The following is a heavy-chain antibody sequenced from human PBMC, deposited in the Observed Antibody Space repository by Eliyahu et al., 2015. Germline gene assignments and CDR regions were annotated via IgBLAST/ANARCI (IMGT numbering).Heavy chain of an antibody. CDR1: GFTFXSYA. Sequence: QVQLVESGGGVVQPGRSLRLSCVASGFTFXSYAMHWVRQAPGKGLEWVAVISYDGSNKYYADSVKGRFTISRDNSKNTLYLQMNSLRAEDTAVYYCARASGYSSSWVFYYGMDVWGQGTTVTVSS. D-gene: IGHD6-13*01. CDR2: ISYDGSNK. J-gene: IGHJ6*02. V-gene: IGHV3-30*01. CDR3: ARASGYSSSWVFYYGMDV.